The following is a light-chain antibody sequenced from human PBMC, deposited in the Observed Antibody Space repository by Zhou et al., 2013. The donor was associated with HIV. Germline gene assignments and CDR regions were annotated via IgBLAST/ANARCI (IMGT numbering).Light chain of an antibody. CDR3: QQRIT. CDR1: QSVSSY. CDR2: DAS. Sequence: EIVLTQSPATLSLSPGERATLSCRASQSVSSYLAWYQQKPGQAPRLLIYDASNGATGIPARFSGSGSGPDFTLTISSLEPEDFAVYYCQQRITFGQGTRLEIK. V-gene: IGKV3-11*01. J-gene: IGKJ5*01.